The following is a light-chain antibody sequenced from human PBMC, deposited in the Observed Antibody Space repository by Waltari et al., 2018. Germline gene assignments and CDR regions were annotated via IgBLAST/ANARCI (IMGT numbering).Light chain of an antibody. V-gene: IGKV1-5*03. CDR1: RSISSW. J-gene: IGKJ1*01. CDR2: GSS. CDR3: QQYNSAWA. Sequence: DIQMTQSTSTLSASVGDTVTITCRASRSISSWLAWHQQKPGKAPKVLIYGSSTLESGVPSRFSGSGSGTEFTLTISSLQPDDFATYYCQQYNSAWAFGQGTKVEVK.